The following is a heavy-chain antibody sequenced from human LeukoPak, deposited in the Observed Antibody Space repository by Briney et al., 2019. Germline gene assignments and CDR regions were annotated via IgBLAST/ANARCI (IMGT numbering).Heavy chain of an antibody. V-gene: IGHV3-66*02. J-gene: IGHJ4*02. Sequence: QAGGSLRLSCAASEFSVGSNYMTWVRQAPGKGLEWVSLIYSGGSTYYADSVKGRFTISRDNSKNTLYLQMNSLRAEDTAVYYCAKDWRTHYGSGSYPSDWGQGTLVTVSS. CDR2: IYSGGST. CDR3: AKDWRTHYGSGSYPSD. D-gene: IGHD3-10*01. CDR1: EFSVGSNY.